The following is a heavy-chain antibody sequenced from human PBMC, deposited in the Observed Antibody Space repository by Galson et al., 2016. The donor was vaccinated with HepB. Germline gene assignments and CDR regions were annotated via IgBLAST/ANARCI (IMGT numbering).Heavy chain of an antibody. V-gene: IGHV3-7*01. Sequence: SLRLSCAASGFTFGNHWMSWVRQAPGKGPEWVANIKIDGSEKYYVDSVRGRFTISRDNAKNSLCLQMNSLRAEDTAVYYCARSPTRGNFDNWGQGTLVTVSS. J-gene: IGHJ4*02. D-gene: IGHD1-14*01. CDR3: ARSPTRGNFDN. CDR2: IKIDGSEK. CDR1: GFTFGNHW.